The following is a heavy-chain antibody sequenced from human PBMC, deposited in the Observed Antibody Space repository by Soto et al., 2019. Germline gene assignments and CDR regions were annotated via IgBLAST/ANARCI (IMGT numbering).Heavy chain of an antibody. CDR3: AREQWLVQVY. D-gene: IGHD6-19*01. J-gene: IGHJ4*02. Sequence: QVQLVESGGGVVQPGRSLRLSCAASGFTFSSYAMHWVRQAPGRGLEWVAVISYDGSNKYYADSVKGRFTISRDNSKNTLYLQMNSLRAEDTAVYYCAREQWLVQVYWGQGTLVTVSS. CDR2: ISYDGSNK. V-gene: IGHV3-30-3*01. CDR1: GFTFSSYA.